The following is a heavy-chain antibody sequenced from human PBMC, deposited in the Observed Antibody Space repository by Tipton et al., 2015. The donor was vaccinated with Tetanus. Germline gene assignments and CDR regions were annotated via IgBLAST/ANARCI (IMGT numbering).Heavy chain of an antibody. D-gene: IGHD5-24*01. CDR3: AKRTITFDY. J-gene: IGHJ4*02. Sequence: SLRLSCAASGFTIRTYALSWVRQAPGKGLEWVSGISGSDGNIYYADSVKGRFTISRDNSKNTLFLQMNSLRAEDTAVYYCAKRTITFDYWGQGTLVTVSS. CDR2: ISGSDGNI. V-gene: IGHV3-23*01. CDR1: GFTIRTYA.